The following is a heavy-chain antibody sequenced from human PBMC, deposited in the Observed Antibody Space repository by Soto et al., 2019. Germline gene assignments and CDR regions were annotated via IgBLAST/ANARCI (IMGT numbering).Heavy chain of an antibody. V-gene: IGHV1-69*12. Sequence: QVQLVQSGAEVKKPGSSVKVSCKASGGTFSSYAITWVRQAPGQGLEWMGGIIPIFGTANYAQKFQGRVTITADESTSTAYMKLSSLRSEATAVYYCARDRGPSSGYYPYWFDPWGQGTLVTVSS. CDR3: ARDRGPSSGYYPYWFDP. D-gene: IGHD3-22*01. CDR1: GGTFSSYA. CDR2: IIPIFGTA. J-gene: IGHJ5*02.